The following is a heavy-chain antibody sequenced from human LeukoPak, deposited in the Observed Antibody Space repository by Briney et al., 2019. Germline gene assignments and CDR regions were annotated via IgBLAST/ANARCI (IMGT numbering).Heavy chain of an antibody. J-gene: IGHJ4*02. CDR2: INSDGSST. D-gene: IGHD3-22*01. CDR1: GFTFSSYW. V-gene: IGHV3-74*03. CDR3: ARDIVFSHYYDRY. Sequence: GGSLRLSCAASGFTFSSYWMHWVRQAPGKGLVWVSRINSDGSSTTYADSVKGRFTISRHNAKNTLYLQMNSLRAEESAVYYCARDIVFSHYYDRYWGQGTLVTVSS.